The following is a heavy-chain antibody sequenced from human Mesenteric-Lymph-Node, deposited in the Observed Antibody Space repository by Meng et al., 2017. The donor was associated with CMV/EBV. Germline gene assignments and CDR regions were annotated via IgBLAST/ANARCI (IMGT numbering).Heavy chain of an antibody. CDR2: ISSSSSYI. J-gene: IGHJ6*02. D-gene: IGHD6-13*01. Sequence: GESLKISCAASGFTFSDYSMNWVRQAPGKGLEWVSSISSSSSYIYYADSVKGRFTISKDNAKNSLYLQMNSLRAEDTAVYYCAREVFRRIAGPLSVWGQGTTVTVSS. CDR1: GFTFSDYS. CDR3: AREVFRRIAGPLSV. V-gene: IGHV3-21*01.